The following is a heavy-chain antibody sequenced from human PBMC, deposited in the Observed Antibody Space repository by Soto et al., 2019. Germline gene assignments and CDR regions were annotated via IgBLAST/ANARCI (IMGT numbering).Heavy chain of an antibody. V-gene: IGHV3-21*01. CDR3: ARDEAIDY. J-gene: IGHJ4*02. CDR1: GFTFTRYS. Sequence: GSLRLSCAASGFTFTRYSMNWVRQAPGKGLEWVSSISSTTNYIYYADSMKGRFTVSRDNAKNSVYLQMNSLSAEDTAVYYCARDEAIDYWGQGP. CDR2: ISSTTNYI.